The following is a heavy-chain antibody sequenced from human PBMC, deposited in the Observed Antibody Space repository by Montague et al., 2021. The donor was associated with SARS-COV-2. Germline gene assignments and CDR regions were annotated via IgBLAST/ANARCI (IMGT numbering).Heavy chain of an antibody. Sequence: SETLSLTCTVSGGSIGSYYWSWIRQPPGKGLEWIGYIYYGGSTNYNPSLKSRVTISVDTPKNQFSLKLSSVTAADTAVYYCARGFDYWGQGTLVTVSS. CDR1: GGSIGSYY. V-gene: IGHV4-59*13. CDR3: ARGFDY. CDR2: IYYGGST. J-gene: IGHJ4*02.